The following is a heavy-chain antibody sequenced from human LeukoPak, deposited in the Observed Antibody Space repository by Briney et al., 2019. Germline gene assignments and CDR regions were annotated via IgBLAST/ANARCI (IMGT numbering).Heavy chain of an antibody. V-gene: IGHV3-21*04. D-gene: IGHD6-13*01. CDR3: AKDRGFSNSWYLFDY. J-gene: IGHJ4*02. CDR1: GFTFSSYS. CDR2: ISSSSSYI. Sequence: GGSLRLSCAASGFTFSSYSMNWVRQAPGKGLEWVSSISSSSSYIYYADSVKGRFTISRDNAKNSLYLQMNSLRAEDTAVYYCAKDRGFSNSWYLFDYWGQGTLVTVSS.